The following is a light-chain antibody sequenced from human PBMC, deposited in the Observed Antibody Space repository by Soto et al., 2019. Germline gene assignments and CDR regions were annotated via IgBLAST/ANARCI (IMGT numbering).Light chain of an antibody. CDR1: QSISTY. V-gene: IGKV1-39*01. CDR2: GAS. J-gene: IGKJ4*01. CDR3: QQGYSTLLS. Sequence: DIEMTQSPSSLSASVGDRVTITCRASQSISTYLNWYQQRGGKAPKLLIQGASILQRGVPFRFSGSGSGTDFTLAISGLRPEDFATYCCQQGYSTLLSFGGWTRVELK.